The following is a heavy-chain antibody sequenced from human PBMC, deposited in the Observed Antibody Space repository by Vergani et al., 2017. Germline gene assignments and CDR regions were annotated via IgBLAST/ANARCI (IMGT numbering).Heavy chain of an antibody. CDR2: FSWNSGSI. Sequence: VQLVESGGGVVQPGRSLRLSCAASGFPFDDYAMHWVRQAPGKGLEWVSGFSWNSGSIGYAYSVKGRFTISRDNAKNSLCLQMDSLRAEDTALYYCATDDSSALYYTMDVGGQGTTVTVSS. CDR1: GFPFDDYA. CDR3: ATDDSSALYYTMDV. D-gene: IGHD3-22*01. V-gene: IGHV3-9*01. J-gene: IGHJ6*01.